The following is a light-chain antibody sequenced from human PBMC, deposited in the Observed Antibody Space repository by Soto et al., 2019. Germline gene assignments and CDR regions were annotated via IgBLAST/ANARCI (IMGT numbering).Light chain of an antibody. Sequence: EIVLTQSPATLSLSAGERATLSCRASQSVSSYLAWYQQKPGQAPRLLFYDASNRATGIPARFSGSGSGTDFTLTISSLEPEDFAVYFCQQRINWPLTFGGGTKVEIK. J-gene: IGKJ4*01. V-gene: IGKV3-11*01. CDR1: QSVSSY. CDR3: QQRINWPLT. CDR2: DAS.